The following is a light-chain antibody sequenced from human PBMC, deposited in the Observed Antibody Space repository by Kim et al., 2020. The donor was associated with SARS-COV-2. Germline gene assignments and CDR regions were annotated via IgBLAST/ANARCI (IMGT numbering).Light chain of an antibody. CDR1: QSVSSN. Sequence: EIVMTQSPATLSVSPGERATLSCRASQSVSSNLAWYQQKPGQAPRLLIYGASTRATGIPARFSGSGSGTEFTLTISSLQSEDFAVYYCQQYNNWPPSNRFGQGGRLEIK. CDR3: QQYNNWPPSNR. V-gene: IGKV3-15*01. J-gene: IGKJ5*01. CDR2: GAS.